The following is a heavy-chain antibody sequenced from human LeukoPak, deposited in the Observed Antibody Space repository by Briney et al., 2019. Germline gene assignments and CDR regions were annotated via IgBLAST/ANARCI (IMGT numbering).Heavy chain of an antibody. CDR3: ATSLSSGDLFDY. CDR2: INPNSGTT. J-gene: IGHJ4*02. CDR1: GYTFTGCY. Sequence: ASVKVSCKASGYTFTGCYMSWVRQAPGQGLEWMGWINPNSGTTNYAQKFQGRVAMTTDTSVNTAYMELSRLRSDDTAVYYCATSLSSGDLFDYWGQGALVTVSS. V-gene: IGHV1-2*02. D-gene: IGHD7-27*01.